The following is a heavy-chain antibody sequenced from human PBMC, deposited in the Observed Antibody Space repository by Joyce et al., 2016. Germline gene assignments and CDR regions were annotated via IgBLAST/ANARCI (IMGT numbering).Heavy chain of an antibody. V-gene: IGHV5-10-1*03. Sequence: VQLVQSGAEVKKPGESLRISCKGSGYNFTTYWLTWVRQMPGNGLEWMGRIDPSDSYTNYNPSFQGRVSISADKSITTAYLQWNSLKASDTAMYYCVRLSTSSWYGHFDYWGLGTLVTVSS. D-gene: IGHD6-13*01. CDR2: IDPSDSYT. CDR3: VRLSTSSWYGHFDY. CDR1: GYNFTTYW. J-gene: IGHJ4*02.